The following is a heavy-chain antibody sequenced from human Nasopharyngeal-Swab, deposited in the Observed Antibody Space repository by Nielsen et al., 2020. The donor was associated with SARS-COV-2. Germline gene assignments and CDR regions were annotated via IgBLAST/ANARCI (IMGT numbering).Heavy chain of an antibody. V-gene: IGHV3-30*03. D-gene: IGHD5-24*01. Sequence: GGSLRLSCAASGFTFSSYGMHWVRQAPGKGLEWVAVISYDGSNKYYADSVKGRFTISRDNSKNTLYLQMNSLRAEDTAVYYCARDRGDGYNLYYFDYWSQGTLVTVSS. J-gene: IGHJ4*02. CDR1: GFTFSSYG. CDR3: ARDRGDGYNLYYFDY. CDR2: ISYDGSNK.